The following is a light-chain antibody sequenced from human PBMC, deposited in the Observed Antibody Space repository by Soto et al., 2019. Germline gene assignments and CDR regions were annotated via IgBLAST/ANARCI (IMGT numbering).Light chain of an antibody. J-gene: IGKJ2*01. CDR2: GAS. V-gene: IGKV3-20*01. CDR1: QTFGSSY. CDR3: LQRHTRPYT. Sequence: EIVLTQSPGTLSLSPGQRATLSCRASQTFGSSYLAWYQQKPGQAPRLLIYGASSRATGIPDRFSGSGSGTEFTLTVTSLEPEDFATYFCLQRHTRPYTFGQGTKLEI.